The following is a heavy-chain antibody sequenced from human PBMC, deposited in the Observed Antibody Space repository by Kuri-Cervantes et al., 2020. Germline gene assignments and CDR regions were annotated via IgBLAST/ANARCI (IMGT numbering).Heavy chain of an antibody. Sequence: LVKVSCKASGGTFSSYAISWVRQAPGQGLEWMGGIIPIFGTANYAQKFQGRVTITTDESTSTAYMELSSLRSEDTAVYYCASPVQQLSGSYGEMYFDYWGQGTLVTVSS. J-gene: IGHJ4*02. CDR2: IIPIFGTA. V-gene: IGHV1-69*05. D-gene: IGHD1-26*01. CDR1: GGTFSSYA. CDR3: ASPVQQLSGSYGEMYFDY.